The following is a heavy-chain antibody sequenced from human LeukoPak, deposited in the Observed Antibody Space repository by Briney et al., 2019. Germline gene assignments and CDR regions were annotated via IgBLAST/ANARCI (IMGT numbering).Heavy chain of an antibody. Sequence: GGSLRLSCAASGFTFSSYSMNWVRQAPGKGLEWVSAISGSGGSTYYADSVKGRLTISRDNSKNTLYLQMNSLRAEDTAVYYCAKGSAYYYDSSGYRYYYMDVWGKGTTVTVSS. CDR1: GFTFSSYS. J-gene: IGHJ6*03. V-gene: IGHV3-23*01. CDR2: ISGSGGST. CDR3: AKGSAYYYDSSGYRYYYMDV. D-gene: IGHD3-22*01.